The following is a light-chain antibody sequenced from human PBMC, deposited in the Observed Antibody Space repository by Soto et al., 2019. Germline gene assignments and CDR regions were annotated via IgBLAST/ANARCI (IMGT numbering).Light chain of an antibody. CDR2: DAS. V-gene: IGKV3-20*01. CDR3: RQNGSTPPIT. J-gene: IGKJ5*01. Sequence: GLTQSPGTLSFSPVERATLSCSASQTVTRNFLAWYQQKPGQAPRLLIYDASDRAPGIPDRFSGSGSETNFTLTISRMEPEDYAVYFCRQNGSTPPITFGQGTRLEIK. CDR1: QTVTRNF.